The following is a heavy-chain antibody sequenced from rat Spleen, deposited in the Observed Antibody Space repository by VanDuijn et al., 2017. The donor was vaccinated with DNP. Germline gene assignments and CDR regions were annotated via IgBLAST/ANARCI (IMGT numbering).Heavy chain of an antibody. J-gene: IGHJ3*01. CDR1: GFTFSDYA. CDR3: ARHNTLPGYKGNWFAY. Sequence: EVQLVESGGGLVQPGRSMKLSCAASGFTFSDYAMAWVRQAPGKGLEWVASISSGGGGTYYPDSVKGRFTISRDNAKSTLYLQMDSLRSEDTASYYCARHNTLPGYKGNWFAYWGQGTLVTVSS. D-gene: IGHD1-4*01. V-gene: IGHV5-25*01. CDR2: ISSGGGGT.